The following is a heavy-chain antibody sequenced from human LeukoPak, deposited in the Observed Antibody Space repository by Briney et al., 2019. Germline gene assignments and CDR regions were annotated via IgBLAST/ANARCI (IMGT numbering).Heavy chain of an antibody. CDR3: ARERMGPRGTFDI. V-gene: IGHV3-7*01. CDR1: RFTFSIYW. CDR2: IKQDGGEE. D-gene: IGHD3-16*01. J-gene: IGHJ3*02. Sequence: GGSLRLSCVASRFTFSIYWMSWVRQAPGKGLEWVANIKQDGGEEYYVDSVKGRFSISRDNAKNSLYLQMNSLRAEDTAVYYCARERMGPRGTFDIWGQGTMVTVSS.